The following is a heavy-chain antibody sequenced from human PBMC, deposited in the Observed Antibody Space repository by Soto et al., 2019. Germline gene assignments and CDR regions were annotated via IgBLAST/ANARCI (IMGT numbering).Heavy chain of an antibody. CDR2: ISGSGGAT. D-gene: IGHD2-21*02. Sequence: ASVKVSCKASGGTFSSYAISWVLQAPGNGLEWVSGISGSGGATYYTDSVEGRFTISKDFSKNTVSLQMTGLRVDDTAVYYCARTRTAFYRYYFDSWGQGALVTVSS. V-gene: IGHV3-23*01. CDR1: GGTFSSYA. J-gene: IGHJ4*02. CDR3: ARTRTAFYRYYFDS.